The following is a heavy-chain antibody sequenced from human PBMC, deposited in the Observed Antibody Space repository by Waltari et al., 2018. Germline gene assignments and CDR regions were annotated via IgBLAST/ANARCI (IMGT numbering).Heavy chain of an antibody. CDR2: IKHDGSEE. J-gene: IGHJ4*02. D-gene: IGHD3-16*01. CDR1: GFSFSRNG. CDR3: ARDAARGTIDY. Sequence: EVQLVQSGGGLVQPGGSLRLSCAASGFSFSRNGIRWVRQAPGKGMEWVGNIKHDGSEEWYVDSVKGRFTISRDNPKNSLYLQMNSLRAEDTAVYYCARDAARGTIDYWGQGTQVTVSS. V-gene: IGHV3-7*01.